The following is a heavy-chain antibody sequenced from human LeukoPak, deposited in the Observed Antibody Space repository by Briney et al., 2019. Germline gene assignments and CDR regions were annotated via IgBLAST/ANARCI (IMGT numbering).Heavy chain of an antibody. V-gene: IGHV1-46*01. CDR1: GHIFTTYY. Sequence: ASVKVSCKTSGHIFTTYYMHWVRQAPGQGLEWMGIINPSVGSTTYAQKFQGRVTMTRDMSTSTVYMELSSLRSEDTAVYYCARDKYYYGSGSHSGYYMDVWGKGTTVIVSS. D-gene: IGHD3-10*01. CDR3: ARDKYYYGSGSHSGYYMDV. CDR2: INPSVGST. J-gene: IGHJ6*03.